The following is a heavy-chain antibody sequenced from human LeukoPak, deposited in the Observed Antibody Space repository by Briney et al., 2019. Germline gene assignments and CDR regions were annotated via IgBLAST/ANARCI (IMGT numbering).Heavy chain of an antibody. CDR2: ISPSGST. CDR3: ARHRHRSGWELLY. J-gene: IGHJ4*02. Sequence: PSETLSLTCAVSDVSIFRSNWWSWVRQPPGKGLEWIGQISPSGSTNYSPSLKSRVTISVDKSKTQFSLKLSSVTAADAAVYYCARHRHRSGWELLYWGQGTLVTVSS. CDR1: DVSIFRSNW. D-gene: IGHD1-26*01. V-gene: IGHV4-4*02.